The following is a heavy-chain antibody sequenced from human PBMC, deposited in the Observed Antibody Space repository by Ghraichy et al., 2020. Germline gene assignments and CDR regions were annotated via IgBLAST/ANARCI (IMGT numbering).Heavy chain of an antibody. CDR3: ARDGDNYNFDY. CDR2: IKGDGSDT. D-gene: IGHD1-1*01. V-gene: IGHV3-74*01. Sequence: GGSRLSCAASGFTFSRYWMHWVRQAPGKGLVWVSRIKGDGSDTKYADSVVGRFTISRDNAKNTLYLQLNSLRAEDTAVYYCARDGDNYNFDYWGQGTLVTVSS. J-gene: IGHJ4*02. CDR1: GFTFSRYW.